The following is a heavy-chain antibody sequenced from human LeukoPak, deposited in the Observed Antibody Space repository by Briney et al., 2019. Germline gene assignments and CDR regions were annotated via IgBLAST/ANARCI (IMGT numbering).Heavy chain of an antibody. J-gene: IGHJ4*02. Sequence: GGSLRLSCAASGFTFSSYGMNWVRQAPGKGLEWVSAISGSGGSTYYADSVKGRFTISRDNSKNTLYLQMNSLRAEDTAVYYCAKGRRGHIVVVTAIHWYWGQGTLVTVSS. D-gene: IGHD2-21*02. CDR2: ISGSGGST. CDR1: GFTFSSYG. CDR3: AKGRRGHIVVVTAIHWY. V-gene: IGHV3-23*01.